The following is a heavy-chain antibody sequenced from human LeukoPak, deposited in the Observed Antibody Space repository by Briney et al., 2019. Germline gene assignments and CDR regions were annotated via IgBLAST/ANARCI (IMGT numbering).Heavy chain of an antibody. V-gene: IGHV4-39*07. CDR3: ARIEYSGPLDY. D-gene: IGHD1-26*01. CDR2: IYYSGRT. Sequence: ETLSLTCTVSGGSISSSNYYWGWIRQPPGKGLECIGSIYYSGRTYYNPSLKSRVTISVDTSKNQFSLKLSSVTAADTAVYYCARIEYSGPLDYWGQGTPVTVSS. CDR1: GGSISSSNYY. J-gene: IGHJ4*02.